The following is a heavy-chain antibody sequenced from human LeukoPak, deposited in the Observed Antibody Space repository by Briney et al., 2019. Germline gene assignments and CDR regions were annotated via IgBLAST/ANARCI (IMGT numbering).Heavy chain of an antibody. V-gene: IGHV1-69*05. CDR3: ARESGKVSNWFDP. Sequence: SVKVSCKASGGTLSSYAISWVRQAPGQGLEWMGGIIPIFGTANYAQKFQGRVTITTDESTSTAYMELSSLRSEDTAVYYCARESGKVSNWFDPWGQGTLVTVSS. CDR1: GGTLSSYA. CDR2: IIPIFGTA. J-gene: IGHJ5*02. D-gene: IGHD6-6*01.